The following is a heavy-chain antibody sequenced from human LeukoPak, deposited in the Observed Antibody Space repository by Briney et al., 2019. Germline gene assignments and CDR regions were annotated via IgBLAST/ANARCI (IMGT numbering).Heavy chain of an antibody. CDR3: ARGFGSSWFDY. Sequence: GASVKVSCKASGYTFTANYIHWVRQAPGQGLEWMGWINPNGGGTNYAQKFQGWVTMTRDTSISTLYMELSRLKSDDTAVYYCARGFGSSWFDYWGQGTLVTVPS. D-gene: IGHD6-13*01. CDR2: INPNGGGT. J-gene: IGHJ4*02. CDR1: GYTFTANY. V-gene: IGHV1-2*04.